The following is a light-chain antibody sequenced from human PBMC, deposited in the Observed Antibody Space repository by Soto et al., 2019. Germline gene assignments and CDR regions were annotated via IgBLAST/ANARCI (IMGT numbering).Light chain of an antibody. CDR1: QDISDY. CDR3: QQYNSYST. CDR2: AAS. J-gene: IGKJ1*01. V-gene: IGKV1-27*01. Sequence: DIQMTQSPSSLSASLGDRVTITCRASQDISDYLAWYQQKPGNPPNLLISAASTLQSGVPSRFRGSGSGTEFTLTISSLQPDDFATYYCQQYNSYSTFGQGTKVVIK.